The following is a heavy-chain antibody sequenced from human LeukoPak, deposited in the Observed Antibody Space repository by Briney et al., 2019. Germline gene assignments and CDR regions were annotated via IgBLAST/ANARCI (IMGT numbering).Heavy chain of an antibody. D-gene: IGHD5-12*01. V-gene: IGHV3-49*03. CDR2: IRSQTFSGTQ. CDR3: TRDRGDYDLYWYFDL. CDR1: GFTFGDYA. J-gene: IGHJ2*01. Sequence: GGSLRLSCTASGFTFGDYAMSWFRQAPGKGLEGVGFIRSQTFSGTQEYAASVEGRFTISRDDSKSIAYLQMNSLKTEDTAVYFCTRDRGDYDLYWYFDLWGRGTLVTVSS.